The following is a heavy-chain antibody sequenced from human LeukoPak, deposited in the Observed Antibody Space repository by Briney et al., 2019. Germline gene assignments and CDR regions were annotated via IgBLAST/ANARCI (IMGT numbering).Heavy chain of an antibody. CDR2: ISGSGGTT. V-gene: IGHV3-23*01. Sequence: GGSLRLSCAASGFTFSRYAMSWVRQAPAKGLEWVSAISGSGGTTYYADSVKGRLTISRDNSKSTLYLQMNSLRAEDTAVYYCAKEDCGVDCSTFDYWGQGTLVTVSS. D-gene: IGHD2-21*02. CDR3: AKEDCGVDCSTFDY. CDR1: GFTFSRYA. J-gene: IGHJ4*02.